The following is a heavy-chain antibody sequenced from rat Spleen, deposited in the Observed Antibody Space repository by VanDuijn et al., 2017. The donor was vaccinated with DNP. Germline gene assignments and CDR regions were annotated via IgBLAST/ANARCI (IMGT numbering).Heavy chain of an antibody. D-gene: IGHD1-2*01. Sequence: EVQLVESGGGLVQPGRSLKLSCAASGFTFSDYSMAWVRQAPKKGLEWVATIVYDGSSSYYGDSVMGRFTISRDNAKSTLYLQMDSLRSEDTATYYCATHGSIATVSTGAMDVWGQGTSVTVSS. V-gene: IGHV5S10*01. CDR1: GFTFSDYS. J-gene: IGHJ4*01. CDR2: IVYDGSSS. CDR3: ATHGSIATVSTGAMDV.